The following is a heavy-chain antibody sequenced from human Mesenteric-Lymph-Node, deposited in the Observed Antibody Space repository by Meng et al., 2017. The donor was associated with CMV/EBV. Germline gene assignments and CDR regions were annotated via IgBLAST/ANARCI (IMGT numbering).Heavy chain of an antibody. CDR2: INPNSGGT. CDR1: GYTFTGYY. CDR3: ARDRNEDYNKYYYYYGMDV. V-gene: IGHV1-2*02. Sequence: ASVKVSCKASGYTFTGYYMHWVRQAPGQGLEWMGWINPNSGGTNYAQKFQGRVTMTRDTSISTAYMELSRLRSDDTAVYYCARDRNEDYNKYYYYYGMDVWGQGTTVTVSS. J-gene: IGHJ6*02. D-gene: IGHD4-11*01.